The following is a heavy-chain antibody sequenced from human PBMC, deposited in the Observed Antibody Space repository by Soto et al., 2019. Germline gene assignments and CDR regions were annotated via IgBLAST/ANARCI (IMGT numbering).Heavy chain of an antibody. V-gene: IGHV3-30*18. Sequence: PGGSLRLSCAASGFTFSSYGMHWVRQAPGKGLEWVAVISYDGSNKYYADSVKGRFTISRDNSKNTLYLQMNSLRAEDTAVYYCAKGRLVSGAFDIWGQGTMVTVS. CDR1: GFTFSSYG. CDR3: AKGRLVSGAFDI. J-gene: IGHJ3*02. CDR2: ISYDGSNK. D-gene: IGHD3-10*01.